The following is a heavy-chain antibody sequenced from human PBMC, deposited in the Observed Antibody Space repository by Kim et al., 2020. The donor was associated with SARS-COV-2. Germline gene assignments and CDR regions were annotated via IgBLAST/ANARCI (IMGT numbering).Heavy chain of an antibody. Sequence: SETLSLTCTVSGGSISSYYWSWIRQPPGKGLEWIGYIYYSGSTNYNPSLKSRVTISVDTSKNQFSLKLSSVTAADTAVYYCAGSYYYDSSGMDVWGQGTT. V-gene: IGHV4-59*08. D-gene: IGHD3-22*01. J-gene: IGHJ6*02. CDR1: GGSISSYY. CDR2: IYYSGST. CDR3: AGSYYYDSSGMDV.